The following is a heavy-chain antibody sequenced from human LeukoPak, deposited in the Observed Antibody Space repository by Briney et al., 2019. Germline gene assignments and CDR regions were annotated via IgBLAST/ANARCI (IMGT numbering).Heavy chain of an antibody. CDR2: IYTSGGT. Sequence: SETLSLTCTVSGDSISSYYWSWIRQPPGKGLEWIGYIYTSGGTNYIPSLKGRVTISIDTSKNQFSLKLSSVTAADSAVYYCARLTRLSSSPDRYYLDYWGQGTLVTISS. CDR3: ARLTRLSSSPDRYYLDY. CDR1: GDSISSYY. J-gene: IGHJ4*02. D-gene: IGHD6-6*01. V-gene: IGHV4-4*09.